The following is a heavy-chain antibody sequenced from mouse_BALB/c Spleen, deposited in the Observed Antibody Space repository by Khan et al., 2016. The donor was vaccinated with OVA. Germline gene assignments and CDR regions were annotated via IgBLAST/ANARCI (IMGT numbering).Heavy chain of an antibody. CDR2: INSGSTYT. J-gene: IGHJ1*01. Sequence: ELVESGGGLVRPGGSLKLSCAASGFSFTTYTMSWVRQTPEKRLEWVATINSGSTYTYYPDSVKGRFTISRDNAKNTLYLQMSSLKSEDTAMYYWTRNGNYAHWYFDVWGAGTTVTVSS. D-gene: IGHD2-1*01. CDR3: TRNGNYAHWYFDV. V-gene: IGHV5-6-4*01. CDR1: GFSFTTYT.